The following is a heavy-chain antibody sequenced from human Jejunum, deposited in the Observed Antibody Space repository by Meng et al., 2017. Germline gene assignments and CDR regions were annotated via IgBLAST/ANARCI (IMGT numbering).Heavy chain of an antibody. D-gene: IGHD1-1*01. CDR3: AKDPGQRKGFDP. V-gene: IGHV3-74*01. CDR2: IDNDGSRT. J-gene: IGHJ5*02. CDR1: GFTFSTYW. Sequence: EVQLAESGGGLVQPGGSLRLSCAASGFTFSTYWMHWVRQAPGKGLVWVSYIDNDGSRTGYADSVKGRFTISRDNAKNTLYLQMNSLRAEDTAVYYCAKDPGQRKGFDPWGQGSLVTVSS.